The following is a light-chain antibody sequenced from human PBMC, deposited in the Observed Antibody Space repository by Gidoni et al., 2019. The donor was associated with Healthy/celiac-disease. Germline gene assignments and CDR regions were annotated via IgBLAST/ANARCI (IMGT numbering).Light chain of an antibody. J-gene: IGKJ2*01. CDR3: QQYYSTPYT. V-gene: IGKV4-1*01. Sequence: EIVMTQSPDSLAVSLGERSIINCKSSQNVLYNSNNKNYLAWYHQKPGQPPMLLSYWATTRESGVPDRFSGSGSWTDFTLTISSLQAEDVAVYYCQQYYSTPYTFGQGTKLEIK. CDR1: QNVLYNSNNKNY. CDR2: WAT.